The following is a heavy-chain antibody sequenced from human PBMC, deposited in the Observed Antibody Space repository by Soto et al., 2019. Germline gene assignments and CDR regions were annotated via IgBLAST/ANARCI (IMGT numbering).Heavy chain of an antibody. Sequence: GASVKVPCKASGGTFSSYAISWVRQAPGQGLEWMGGIIPIFGTANYAQKLQGRVTITADKSTSTAYMELSSLRSEDTAVYDCARGPSSDGVIVVVPAAISAPFDYWGQGTLVTVSS. CDR2: IIPIFGTA. CDR3: ARGPSSDGVIVVVPAAISAPFDY. CDR1: GGTFSSYA. V-gene: IGHV1-69*06. D-gene: IGHD2-2*01. J-gene: IGHJ4*02.